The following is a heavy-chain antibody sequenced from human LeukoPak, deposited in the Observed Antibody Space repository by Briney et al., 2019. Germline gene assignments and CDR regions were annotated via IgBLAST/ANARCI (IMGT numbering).Heavy chain of an antibody. CDR3: ASVVGAYHEGDYFDY. Sequence: SETLSLTCTVSGGSISSYYWSWIRQPPGKGLEWIGYIYYSGSTNYNPSLKSRVTISVDTSKNQFSLKLSSVTAADTAVYYCASVVGAYHEGDYFDYWGQGTLVTVSS. D-gene: IGHD2-15*01. J-gene: IGHJ4*02. CDR2: IYYSGST. V-gene: IGHV4-59*08. CDR1: GGSISSYY.